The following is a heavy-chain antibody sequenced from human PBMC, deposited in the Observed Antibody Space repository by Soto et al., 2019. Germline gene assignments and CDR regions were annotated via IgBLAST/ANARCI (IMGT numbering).Heavy chain of an antibody. CDR1: EFPFSDYY. CDR3: ARTHRDPYYYYYGMDV. Sequence: QVQLVESGGGLVKPGGSLRLSCAASEFPFSDYYMNWVRKAPGKGLEWVSYISSSGDTIYYADSVKGRFTISRDNAKSSLYLQINSLRAEDTGVYYCARTHRDPYYYYYGMDVWGQGTTVTGSS. CDR2: ISSSGDTI. J-gene: IGHJ6*02. V-gene: IGHV3-11*01.